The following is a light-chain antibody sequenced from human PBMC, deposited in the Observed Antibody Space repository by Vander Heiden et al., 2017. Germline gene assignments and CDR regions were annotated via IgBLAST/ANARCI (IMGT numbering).Light chain of an antibody. CDR3: MQAGT. V-gene: IGKV2-28*01. J-gene: IGKJ1*01. CDR2: LGS. CDR1: QSLLHSNGYNY. Sequence: DIVMTQSPLSLPVTPGEPASISCRSSQSLLHSNGYNYLDWYLQKPGQSPQLLIYLGSNRASGVPDRFSGSGSGTDFTLKISRVEAEDVGGYYGMQAGTFGQWTKVEIK.